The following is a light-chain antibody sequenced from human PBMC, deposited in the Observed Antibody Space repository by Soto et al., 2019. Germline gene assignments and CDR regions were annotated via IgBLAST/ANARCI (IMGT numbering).Light chain of an antibody. CDR3: QQYNNWPLT. CDR2: DAS. CDR1: HSVNTN. J-gene: IGKJ4*01. Sequence: EGVMTQSPATLSVSPGDRAILSCRASHSVNTNLAWYQQRPGQPPRLLIYDASTRASDVPGRFSGSGSGREFTLTISSLQSEDFAIYYCQQYNNWPLTFGGGTKVDIK. V-gene: IGKV3-15*01.